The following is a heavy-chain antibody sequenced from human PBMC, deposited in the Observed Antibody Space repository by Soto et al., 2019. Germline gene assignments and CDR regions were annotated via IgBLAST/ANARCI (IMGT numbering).Heavy chain of an antibody. V-gene: IGHV3-33*08. Sequence: GGSLRLSCAASGFTLSTYWMHWVRQAPDKGLEWVSFIWYDGSNKYYADSVKGRFTISRDNSKNTLYLQMNSLRAEDTAVYYCASEYCSGGRCYYYGMDVWGQGTTVTVSS. CDR3: ASEYCSGGRCYYYGMDV. J-gene: IGHJ6*02. CDR2: IWYDGSNK. CDR1: GFTLSTYW. D-gene: IGHD2-15*01.